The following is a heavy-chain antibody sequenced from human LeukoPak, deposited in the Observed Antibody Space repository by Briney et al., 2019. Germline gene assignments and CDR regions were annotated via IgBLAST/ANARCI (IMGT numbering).Heavy chain of an antibody. D-gene: IGHD5-18*01. Sequence: GASVKVSCKASGYTFTAYYIHWVRQAPGQGLEWMGWINPNSGGTNYAQKFQGRVTMTRDTSISTAYMELSRLRSDDTAVYYCATGRGYSYGFDYWGQGTLVTVSS. V-gene: IGHV1-2*02. CDR3: ATGRGYSYGFDY. J-gene: IGHJ4*02. CDR1: GYTFTAYY. CDR2: INPNSGGT.